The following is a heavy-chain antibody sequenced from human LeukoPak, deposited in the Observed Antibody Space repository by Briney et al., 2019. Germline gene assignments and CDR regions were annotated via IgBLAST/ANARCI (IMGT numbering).Heavy chain of an antibody. Sequence: GGSLRLSCAASGFTFSSYSMNWVRPAPGKGLEWVSSISSSSSYIYYADSVKGRFTISRDNAKNSLYLQMNSLRAEDTAVYYCAREIFGVVISYRNTSYWGQGTLVTVSS. J-gene: IGHJ4*02. V-gene: IGHV3-21*01. CDR3: AREIFGVVISYRNTSY. CDR1: GFTFSSYS. CDR2: ISSSSSYI. D-gene: IGHD3-3*01.